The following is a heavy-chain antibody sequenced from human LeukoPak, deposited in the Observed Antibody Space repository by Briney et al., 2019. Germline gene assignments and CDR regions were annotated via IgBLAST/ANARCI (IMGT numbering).Heavy chain of an antibody. V-gene: IGHV4-61*01. J-gene: IGHJ3*02. D-gene: IGHD3-10*01. CDR3: ARETLWFGELPDAFDI. Sequence: SETLSLTCTVSDGSVSSGNYYWSWIRQPPGKGLEWIGYIYYGGSTNYNPSLKSRVTISLDTSKDQFSLKLSSVTAADTAVYYCARETLWFGELPDAFDIWGQGTMVTVSS. CDR2: IYYGGST. CDR1: DGSVSSGNYY.